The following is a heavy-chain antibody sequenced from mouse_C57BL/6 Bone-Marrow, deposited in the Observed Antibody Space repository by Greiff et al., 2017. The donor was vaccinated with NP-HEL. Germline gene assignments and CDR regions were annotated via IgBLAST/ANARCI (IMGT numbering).Heavy chain of an antibody. CDR2: IHPNSGST. CDR1: GYTFTSYW. CDR3: ARRGVVTTGFAY. J-gene: IGHJ3*01. D-gene: IGHD2-1*01. Sequence: QVQLQQPGAELVKPGASVKLSCKASGYTFTSYWMHWVKQRPGQGLEWIGMIHPNSGSTNYNEKFKSKATLTVDKSSSTAYMQLSSLTSEDSPVYYCARRGVVTTGFAYWGQGTLVTVSA. V-gene: IGHV1-64*01.